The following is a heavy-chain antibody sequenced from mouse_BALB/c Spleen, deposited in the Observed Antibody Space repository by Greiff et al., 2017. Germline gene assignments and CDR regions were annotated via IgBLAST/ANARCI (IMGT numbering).Heavy chain of an antibody. V-gene: IGHV1-7*01. CDR3: ARDPYGPFAY. Sequence: QVQLKQSGAELAKPGASVKMSCKASGYTFTSYWMHWVKQRPGQGLEWIGYINPSTGYTEYNQKFKDKATLTADKSSSTAYMQLSSLTSEDSAVYYCARDPYGPFAYWGQGTLVTVSA. CDR2: INPSTGYT. D-gene: IGHD1-1*02. J-gene: IGHJ3*01. CDR1: GYTFTSYW.